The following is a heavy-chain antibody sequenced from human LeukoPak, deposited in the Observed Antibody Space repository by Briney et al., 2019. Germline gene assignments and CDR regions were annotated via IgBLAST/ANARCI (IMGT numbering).Heavy chain of an antibody. CDR3: ARHLPSDDAFDI. V-gene: IGHV4-61*02. CDR2: IYRSGST. Sequence: SHTLSLTCTLSGGSISSGSYYWSWIRQPAGKGLEWVGRIYRSGSTNYDRSLKSRVTISVDTSKNQFSLRLSSVTAADTALYYCARHLPSDDAFDIWGQGTMVTVSS. J-gene: IGHJ3*02. CDR1: GGSISSGSYY.